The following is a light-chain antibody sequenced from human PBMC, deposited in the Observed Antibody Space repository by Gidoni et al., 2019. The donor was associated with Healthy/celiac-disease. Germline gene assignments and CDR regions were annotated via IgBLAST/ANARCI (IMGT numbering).Light chain of an antibody. J-gene: IGLJ3*02. CDR1: SSDVGGYNY. CDR2: EVS. CDR3: SSYTSSSTWV. Sequence: QSALTQPAPVSGSPGQSITISCPGTSSDVGGYNYVSWYQQHPGKAPNLMIYEVSNRPSGVSNRFSGSKSGNTASLTISGLQAEDEADYYSSSYTSSSTWVFGGGTKLTVL. V-gene: IGLV2-14*01.